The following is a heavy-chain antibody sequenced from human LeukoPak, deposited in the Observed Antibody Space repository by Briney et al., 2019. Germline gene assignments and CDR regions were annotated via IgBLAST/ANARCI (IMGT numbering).Heavy chain of an antibody. CDR1: GFTFSSYG. CDR2: ILYDGSDK. V-gene: IGHV3-33*01. Sequence: PGGSLRLSCEASGFTFSSYGMHWVRQAPGKGLEWVAVILYDGSDKFYADSVKGRFTISRDNSKNTLYLQMNNLRTDDAAVYYCARDRVTGTSCIDSWGQGTLVTVSS. CDR3: ARDRVTGTSCIDS. J-gene: IGHJ4*02. D-gene: IGHD2-2*01.